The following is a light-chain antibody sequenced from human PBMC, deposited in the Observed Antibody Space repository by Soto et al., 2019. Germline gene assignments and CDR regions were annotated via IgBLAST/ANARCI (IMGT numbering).Light chain of an antibody. J-gene: IGLJ1*01. CDR1: SGSVSTSNY. CDR3: VLYVGAVNLYV. Sequence: QTVVTQEPSFSVSPGGTVTLTCGLSSGSVSTSNYHSWYQQTPGQTPRTLIYTTNTRSSGVPDRFSGSILGTKAALTITGAQADDESDYYCVLYVGAVNLYVFGTGTKVTVL. V-gene: IGLV8-61*01. CDR2: TTN.